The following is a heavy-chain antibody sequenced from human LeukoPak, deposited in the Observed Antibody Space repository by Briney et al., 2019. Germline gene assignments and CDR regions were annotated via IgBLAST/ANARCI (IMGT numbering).Heavy chain of an antibody. J-gene: IGHJ4*02. D-gene: IGHD1-14*01. CDR2: IWYDGSNK. CDR3: ARERVLNHYFFDY. V-gene: IGHV3-33*01. CDR1: GFTFGDYG. Sequence: PGGSLRLPCAASGFTFGDYGMHRVRQAPGKGLEWVAIIWYDGSNKYYADSVKGRFTISRDNSRNTLSLQMNSLSAEDTAVYFCARERVLNHYFFDYWGQGTLVTVSS.